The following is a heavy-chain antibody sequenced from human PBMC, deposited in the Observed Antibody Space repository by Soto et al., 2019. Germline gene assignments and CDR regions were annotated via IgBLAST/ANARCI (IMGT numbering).Heavy chain of an antibody. Sequence: EVQLLESGGGLVQPGGSLRLSCAASGFPLSTYGMTWVRQAPGKGLEWVSAITGTGGNTYYVDSVKGRFTSSIGNSKNMLYLQVNSRRVEDTAVYYCARIRGYLYGLDVWGQGTTVTVSS. CDR2: ITGTGGNT. J-gene: IGHJ6*02. CDR1: GFPLSTYG. V-gene: IGHV3-23*01. CDR3: ARIRGYLYGLDV.